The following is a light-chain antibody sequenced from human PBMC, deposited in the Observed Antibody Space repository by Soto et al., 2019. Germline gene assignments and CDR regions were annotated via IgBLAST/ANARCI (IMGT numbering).Light chain of an antibody. CDR3: QQYVNSLYT. V-gene: IGKV3-20*01. J-gene: IGKJ2*01. Sequence: EIVVTQSPGTLSLSPGERATLSCRASQSISSSYLAWYQQKPGQAPRHLIYGASNRATGIPDRFSGSGSGTDFTLTISRLEPEDFAVYYCQQYVNSLYTFGQGTKVDIK. CDR1: QSISSSY. CDR2: GAS.